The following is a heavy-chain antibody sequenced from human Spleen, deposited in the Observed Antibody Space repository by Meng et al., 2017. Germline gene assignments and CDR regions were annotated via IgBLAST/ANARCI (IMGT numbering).Heavy chain of an antibody. CDR3: ARGVCSSSCYFHNWFDP. CDR2: IYYSGST. D-gene: IGHD6-13*01. CDR1: GGSISSGGYY. V-gene: IGHV4-31*03. J-gene: IGHJ5*02. Sequence: QVQLQAAGPGLVKPSQTLSLTCTVSGGSISSGGYYWSWIRQHPGKGLEWIGYIYYSGSTYYNPSLKSRVTISVDTSKNQFSLKLSSVTAADTAVYYCARGVCSSSCYFHNWFDPWGQGTLVTVSS.